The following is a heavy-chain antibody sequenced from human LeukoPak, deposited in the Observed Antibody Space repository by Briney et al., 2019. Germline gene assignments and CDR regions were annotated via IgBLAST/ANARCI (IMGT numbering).Heavy chain of an antibody. CDR3: AKDLHYYGPGSSPQY. CDR2: ISYDESTK. Sequence: PGRSLRLSCEASGFTFSNYAMHWVRRAPGKGLEWVALISYDESTKHYADSVKGRFTISRDNSKNTLSLQINSLRSEDTAVYYCAKDLHYYGPGSSPQYWGQGTLVTVSS. CDR1: GFTFSNYA. J-gene: IGHJ4*02. V-gene: IGHV3-30*18. D-gene: IGHD3-10*01.